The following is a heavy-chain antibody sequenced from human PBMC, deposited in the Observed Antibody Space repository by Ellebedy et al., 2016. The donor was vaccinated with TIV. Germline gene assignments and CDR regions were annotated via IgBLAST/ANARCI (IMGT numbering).Heavy chain of an antibody. J-gene: IGHJ3*02. Sequence: DSVKGRFTVSRDNSKNTLFLQVNGLRVEDTAIYYCAKGGAATSYSFDTWGQGTMVTVSS. D-gene: IGHD1-26*01. V-gene: IGHV3-23*01. CDR3: AKGGAATSYSFDT.